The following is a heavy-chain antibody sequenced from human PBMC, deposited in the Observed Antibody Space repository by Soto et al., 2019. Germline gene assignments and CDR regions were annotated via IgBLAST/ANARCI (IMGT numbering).Heavy chain of an antibody. V-gene: IGHV3-23*01. CDR3: AKSLAGYYFYYYMDV. CDR1: GFTFSNYA. CDR2: IDNGGGST. J-gene: IGHJ6*03. Sequence: GGSLRLSCAASGFTFSNYAMNWVRQAPGKGLEWVSSIDNGGGSTYYADSVKGRFTISRDNSKDTLFLQMNSLSGEDTAVYYCAKSLAGYYFYYYMDVWGKGTTVTVSS.